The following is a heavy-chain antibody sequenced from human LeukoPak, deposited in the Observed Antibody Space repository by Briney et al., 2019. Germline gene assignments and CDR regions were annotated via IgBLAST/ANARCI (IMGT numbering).Heavy chain of an antibody. CDR1: GFTFSSYS. Sequence: GGSLRLSCAASGFTFSSYSMNWVRQAPGKGLEWVSSISSSSSYIYYADSVKGRFTISRDNAKNSLYLQMNSLRAEDTAVYYCAREGPGYCSGGTCYSTGYFDYWGQGTVVTVSS. CDR2: ISSSSSYI. D-gene: IGHD2-15*01. J-gene: IGHJ4*02. V-gene: IGHV3-21*01. CDR3: AREGPGYCSGGTCYSTGYFDY.